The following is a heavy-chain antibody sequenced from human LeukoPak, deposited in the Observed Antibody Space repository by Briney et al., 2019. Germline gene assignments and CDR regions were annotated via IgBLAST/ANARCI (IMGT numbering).Heavy chain of an antibody. D-gene: IGHD3-10*02. J-gene: IGHJ4*02. Sequence: SETLSLTCTVSGGSISSSSYYWGWIRQPPGKGLEWIGSIYYSGSTYYNPSLKSRVTISVDTSKNQFSLKLSSVTAADTAVYYCARLFGESYYFDYWGQGTLVTVSS. CDR2: IYYSGST. CDR3: ARLFGESYYFDY. CDR1: GGSISSSSYY. V-gene: IGHV4-39*07.